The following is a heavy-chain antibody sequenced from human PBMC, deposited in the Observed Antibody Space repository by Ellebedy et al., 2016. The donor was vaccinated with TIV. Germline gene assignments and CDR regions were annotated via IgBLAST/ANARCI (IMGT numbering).Heavy chain of an antibody. D-gene: IGHD2-21*02. CDR2: VYYSGSP. CDR3: ARTDPWQPIDY. CDR1: GGSVSSTRYY. Sequence: MPSETLSLTCSVSGGSVSSTRYYWAWNRQPPGKGLEYIGSVYYSGSPYYNPSFKSLVTLSADTSKNQFSLNLRTVTAADTAVYYCARTDPWQPIDYWGQGILVSVSS. V-gene: IGHV4-39*01. J-gene: IGHJ4*02.